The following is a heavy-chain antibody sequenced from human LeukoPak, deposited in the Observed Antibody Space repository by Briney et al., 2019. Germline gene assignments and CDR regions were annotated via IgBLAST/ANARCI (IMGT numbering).Heavy chain of an antibody. D-gene: IGHD4-11*01. Sequence: SETLSLTCTVSDGSISNYYWSWVRQPPGKGLEWIAYIDNSGSTNYNPSLRSRVTISIDTSRNQFSLKLSSVTAADTAVYYCARFGSNGVDYWGQGTLVTVSS. V-gene: IGHV4-4*08. CDR2: IDNSGST. CDR3: ARFGSNGVDY. J-gene: IGHJ4*02. CDR1: DGSISNYY.